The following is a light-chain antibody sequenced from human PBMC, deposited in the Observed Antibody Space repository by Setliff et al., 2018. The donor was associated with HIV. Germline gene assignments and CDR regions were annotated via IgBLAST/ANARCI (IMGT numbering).Light chain of an antibody. V-gene: IGLV2-23*02. CDR3: CSYAHTDTWM. Sequence: QSALTQPASVSGSPGQSITISCTGSSSDIGGSESISWYRQHPVEVPKLIIYNVNERPSGVSDRFSASKSGITASLTISGLRAEDEAHYYCCSYAHTDTWMFGGGTKVTVL. CDR2: NVN. J-gene: IGLJ3*02. CDR1: SSDIGGSES.